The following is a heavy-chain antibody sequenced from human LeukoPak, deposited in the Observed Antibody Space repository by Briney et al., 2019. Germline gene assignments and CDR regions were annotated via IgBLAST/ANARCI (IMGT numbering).Heavy chain of an antibody. V-gene: IGHV3-48*01. CDR1: GFTFSSYS. Sequence: GGSLRLSCAASGFTFSSYSMNWVRQAPGKGLEWVSYISSSSSAVYYADSVKGRFTISRDNAKKSLYLQMNSLRAEDTAVYYCARDHKEYYYGSGSQQGWGQGTLVTVSS. D-gene: IGHD3-10*01. J-gene: IGHJ4*02. CDR3: ARDHKEYYYGSGSQQG. CDR2: ISSSSSAV.